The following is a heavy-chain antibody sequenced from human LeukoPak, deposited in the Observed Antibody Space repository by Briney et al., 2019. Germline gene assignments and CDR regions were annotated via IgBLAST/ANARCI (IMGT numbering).Heavy chain of an antibody. Sequence: SQTLSLTCAISGDSVSSNSAGWNWIRQSPSRGLEWLGRTYYRSKWYNHYAVSVKSRIIINPHTSKNRFSLQLNSVTPEDTAVYYCARVVDGESFDYWGQGTLVTVSS. CDR1: GDSVSSNSAG. CDR3: ARVVDGESFDY. V-gene: IGHV6-1*01. CDR2: TYYRSKWYN. D-gene: IGHD2-15*01. J-gene: IGHJ4*02.